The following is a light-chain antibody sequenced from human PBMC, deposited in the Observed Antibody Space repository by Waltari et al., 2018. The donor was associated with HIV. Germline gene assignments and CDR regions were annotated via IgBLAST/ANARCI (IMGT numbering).Light chain of an antibody. V-gene: IGLV2-14*03. CDR2: DAT. CDR1: GSDLGVYDF. CDR3: SSFTTSQTYV. J-gene: IGLJ1*01. Sequence: HFALPHPAPVSWSPGRPLSISVSGTGSDLGVYDFTSWYQQHPRRPPTLIIYDATNRPADVSDRFSASKSGTTASLTITGLQDEDEADYFCSSFTTSQTYVFGSGTRVTVL.